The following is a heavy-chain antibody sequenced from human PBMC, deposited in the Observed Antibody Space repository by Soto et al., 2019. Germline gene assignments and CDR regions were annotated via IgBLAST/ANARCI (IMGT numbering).Heavy chain of an antibody. D-gene: IGHD6-19*01. Sequence: QVLLQESGPGLVKPSQTLSLTCTVSGGSISSGDYYWSWIRQPPGKGLEWIGYIYYSGSTYYNPSLKSRVTISVDTSKNQFSLKLSSVTAADTAVYYCARANSGYSSGWYRVLDYWGQGTLVTVSS. CDR1: GGSISSGDYY. V-gene: IGHV4-30-4*01. CDR3: ARANSGYSSGWYRVLDY. CDR2: IYYSGST. J-gene: IGHJ4*02.